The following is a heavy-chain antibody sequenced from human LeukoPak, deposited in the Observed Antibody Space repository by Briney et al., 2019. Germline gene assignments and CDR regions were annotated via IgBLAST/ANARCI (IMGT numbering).Heavy chain of an antibody. CDR3: ARGRITPGP. V-gene: IGHV3-11*04. D-gene: IGHD3-10*01. CDR1: GFTFSDYS. J-gene: IGHJ5*02. CDR2: ISESGTTI. Sequence: PGGSLRLSCAASGFTFSDYSMSWIRQAPGKGLEWVSHISESGTTIYYADFVKGRFTISRDNTKNSLYLQMNSLRTEDTAVYYGARGRITPGPWGQGTLVTVSS.